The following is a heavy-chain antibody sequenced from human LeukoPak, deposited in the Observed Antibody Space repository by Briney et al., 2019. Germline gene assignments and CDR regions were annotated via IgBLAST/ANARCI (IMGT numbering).Heavy chain of an antibody. Sequence: ASVKVSCKASGYTFTIYGITWVRQAPGQGLEWMGWISPYNGNTNYPRKLQGRVTMTTDTSTSTAYMELRSLRSDDTALYYCATEGGWQPTDYGDHVYWGQGTLVSVSS. V-gene: IGHV1-18*01. J-gene: IGHJ4*02. D-gene: IGHD4-17*01. CDR2: ISPYNGNT. CDR1: GYTFTIYG. CDR3: ATEGGWQPTDYGDHVY.